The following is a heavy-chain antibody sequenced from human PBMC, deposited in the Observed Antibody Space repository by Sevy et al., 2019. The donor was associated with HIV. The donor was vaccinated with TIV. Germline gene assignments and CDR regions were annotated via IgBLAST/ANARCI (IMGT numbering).Heavy chain of an antibody. CDR3: TRNGGAFDNGFDP. V-gene: IGHV3-48*03. CDR1: GFTFSSYD. Sequence: GGYLRLSCTASGFTFSSYDMNWVRQAPGKGLEWVSKISSSGSSIYYADSVKGRFTISRDNANNSLNLQMNSLRAEDTAVYYCTRNGGAFDNGFDPWGQGTLVTVSS. CDR2: ISSSGSSI. D-gene: IGHD2-8*01. J-gene: IGHJ5*02.